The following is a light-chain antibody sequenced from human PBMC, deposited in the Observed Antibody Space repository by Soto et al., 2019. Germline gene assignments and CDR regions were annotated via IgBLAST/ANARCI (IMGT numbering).Light chain of an antibody. CDR2: RAS. CDR3: QQYMFYPYT. J-gene: IGKJ2*01. Sequence: DIQMTQSPSTLSSSIGDRVTITCRASQNVDDWLAWYQQKPGTAPKVLIFRASIVESGVPSRFSGSGYGTDFTLIISSLQPDDLATYYCQQYMFYPYTFGQGTKLEIK. V-gene: IGKV1-5*03. CDR1: QNVDDW.